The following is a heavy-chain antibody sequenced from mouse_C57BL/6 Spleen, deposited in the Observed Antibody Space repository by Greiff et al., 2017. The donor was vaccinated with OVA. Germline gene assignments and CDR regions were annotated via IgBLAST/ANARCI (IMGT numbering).Heavy chain of an antibody. Sequence: EVHLVESGPGLVKPSQSLSLTCSVTGYSITSGYYWNWIRQFPGNKLEWMGYISYDGSNNYNPSLKNRISITRDTSKNQFFLKLNSVTTEDTATYYCARGLYDYWGQGTSVTVSS. J-gene: IGHJ4*01. D-gene: IGHD6-1*01. V-gene: IGHV3-6*01. CDR2: ISYDGSN. CDR3: ARGLYDY. CDR1: GYSITSGYY.